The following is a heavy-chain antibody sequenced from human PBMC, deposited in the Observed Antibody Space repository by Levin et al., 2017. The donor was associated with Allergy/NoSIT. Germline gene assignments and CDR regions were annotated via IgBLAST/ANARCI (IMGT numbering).Heavy chain of an antibody. CDR3: ARGNLGWYFDL. Sequence: GGSLRLSCAGSGFAVSGKYMSWVRQAPGQGLEWVSVFYAGGDTYYADSVKGRFIISRDNSKNTLYLQMNNLRTEDTAVYYCARGNLGWYFDLWGRGTQVTVSS. CDR2: FYAGGDT. V-gene: IGHV3-66*01. CDR1: GFAVSGKY. D-gene: IGHD5-24*01. J-gene: IGHJ2*01.